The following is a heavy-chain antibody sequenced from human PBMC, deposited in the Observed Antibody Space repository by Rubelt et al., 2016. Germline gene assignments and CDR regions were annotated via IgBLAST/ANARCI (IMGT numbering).Heavy chain of an antibody. D-gene: IGHD2-2*02. Sequence: QVQLLESGPGLVKPSETLSLTCTVSGGSISSYYWSWIRQPPGQGLEWIGYIYYTGSTTYNPSLKSRVAISVATSKNQFSLRLNLGAAADTAVYYCARMTSGFGRGAINVWGQGTTVTVSS. CDR3: ARMTSGFGRGAINV. CDR2: IYYTGST. CDR1: GGSISSYY. J-gene: IGHJ6*02. V-gene: IGHV4-59*12.